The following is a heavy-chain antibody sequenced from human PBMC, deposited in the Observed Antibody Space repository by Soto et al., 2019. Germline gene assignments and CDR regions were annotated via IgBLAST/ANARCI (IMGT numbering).Heavy chain of an antibody. V-gene: IGHV1-24*01. CDR3: ARGFRRTEKLTVTTYYFDY. CDR2: FDPEDGET. CDR1: GHTLTELS. J-gene: IGHJ4*02. D-gene: IGHD4-4*01. Sequence: GASVKVSCKVSGHTLTELSMHWVRQAPGKGLEWMGGFDPEDGETIYAQKFQGRVTMTEDTSTDTAYMELSSLRSEDTAVYYCARGFRRTEKLTVTTYYFDYWGQGTLVTVSS.